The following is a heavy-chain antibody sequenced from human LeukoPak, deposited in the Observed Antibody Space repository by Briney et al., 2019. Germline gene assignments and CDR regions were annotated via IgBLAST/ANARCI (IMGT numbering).Heavy chain of an antibody. Sequence: PGESLKTSCKGSVYIFANYWIAWVRQMPGKGLEWMGIIYPDDSDTRYSPSFQGQVTISADKSIATAYLQWSSLKASDTAMYYCARPVEMATSPFDYWGQGTLVTVSS. CDR1: VYIFANYW. CDR2: IYPDDSDT. V-gene: IGHV5-51*01. CDR3: ARPVEMATSPFDY. D-gene: IGHD5-24*01. J-gene: IGHJ4*02.